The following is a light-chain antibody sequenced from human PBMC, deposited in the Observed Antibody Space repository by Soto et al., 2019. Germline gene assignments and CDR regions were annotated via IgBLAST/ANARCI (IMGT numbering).Light chain of an antibody. CDR3: CSYAGSSIYVV. J-gene: IGLJ2*01. CDR1: SSDVGSYNL. CDR2: EGS. V-gene: IGLV2-23*01. Sequence: QSALTQPASVSGSPGQSITISCTGTSSDVGSYNLVSWYQQHPGKAPKLMIYEGSKRPSGVSNRFSGSKSGNTASLTISGLQAEDEADSYCCSYAGSSIYVVFGGGTKLTVL.